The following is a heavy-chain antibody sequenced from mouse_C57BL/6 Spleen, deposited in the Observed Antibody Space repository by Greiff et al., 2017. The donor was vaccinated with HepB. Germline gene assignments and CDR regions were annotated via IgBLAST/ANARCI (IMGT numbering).Heavy chain of an antibody. CDR2: IDPSDSET. Sequence: QVQLQQPGAELVRPGSSVQLSCKGSGDPITSYWMHWVKQRPIQGLEWIGNIDPSDSETHYNQKFKDKATLTVDKSSSTAYMQLSSLTSEDSAVYYCARFSSGYVYFDYWGQGTTLTVSS. D-gene: IGHD3-2*02. CDR1: GDPITSYW. J-gene: IGHJ2*01. CDR3: ARFSSGYVYFDY. V-gene: IGHV1-52*01.